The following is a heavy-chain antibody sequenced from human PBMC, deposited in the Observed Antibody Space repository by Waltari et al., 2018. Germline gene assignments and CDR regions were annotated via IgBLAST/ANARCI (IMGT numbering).Heavy chain of an antibody. D-gene: IGHD6-19*01. J-gene: IGHJ4*02. CDR2: INWSGSRT. V-gene: IGHV3-20*04. CDR3: VREVFGSGWRESYFFDY. Sequence: EVQLVESGGGMVRTGGSLRLSCGSPGFTFTDYGMGCVRQVPGKGLEWVSVINWSGSRTSYADSVMGRFTVARDNAMNSLYLEMSSLRAEDTALYYCVREVFGSGWRESYFFDYWGQGTLVTVSS. CDR1: GFTFTDYG.